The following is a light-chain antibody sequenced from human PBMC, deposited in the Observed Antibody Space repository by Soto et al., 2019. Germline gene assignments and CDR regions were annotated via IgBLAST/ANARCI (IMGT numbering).Light chain of an antibody. V-gene: IGKV1-39*01. J-gene: IGKJ2*01. CDR3: QQSSNIPYT. CDR2: AAS. Sequence: DVQMTQSPSSLSASVGDRVTLTCRAGKNIGNYLNWYQQKPGKPPAILIYAASTLQSGVPSRFSGSGSGTAFTLTITSLQSEDFATYYCQQSSNIPYTFGQGTNLEI. CDR1: KNIGNY.